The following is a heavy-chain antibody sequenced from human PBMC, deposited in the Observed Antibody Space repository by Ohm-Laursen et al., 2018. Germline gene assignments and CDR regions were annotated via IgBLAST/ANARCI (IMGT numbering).Heavy chain of an antibody. J-gene: IGHJ6*02. Sequence: SLRLSCSASGFTFSGSAMHWVRQASGKGLEWVGRIRSKANSYAAAYAASVKGRFTISRDDSKNTAYLQMNSLKTEDTAVYYCARLPKSGSYGYYYYYGMDVWGQGTTVTVSS. CDR2: IRSKANSYAA. CDR1: GFTFSGSA. V-gene: IGHV3-73*01. D-gene: IGHD1-26*01. CDR3: ARLPKSGSYGYYYYYGMDV.